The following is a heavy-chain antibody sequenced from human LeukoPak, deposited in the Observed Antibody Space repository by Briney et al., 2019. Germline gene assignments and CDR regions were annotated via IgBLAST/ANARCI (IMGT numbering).Heavy chain of an antibody. V-gene: IGHV3-30-3*01. CDR2: ISYDGSNK. Sequence: EPGGSLRLSCAASGFTFSSYAMHWVRQAPGKGLEWVAVISYDGSNKYYADSVKGRFTISRDNSKNTLYLQMNSLRAEDTAVYYCAREMIGPSKYSSGIDYWGQGTLVTVSS. CDR3: AREMIGPSKYSSGIDY. J-gene: IGHJ4*02. CDR1: GFTFSSYA. D-gene: IGHD6-19*01.